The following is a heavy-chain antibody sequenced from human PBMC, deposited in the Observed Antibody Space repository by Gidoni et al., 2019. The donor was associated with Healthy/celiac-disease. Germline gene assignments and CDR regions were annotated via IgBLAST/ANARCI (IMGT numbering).Heavy chain of an antibody. CDR2: IDWDDDK. J-gene: IGHJ6*02. V-gene: IGHV2-70*15. CDR3: ARQTTYSYYGMDV. Sequence: QVTLRESGPPLVKPRQTRTLTCTLPGFSLSTSGMCVSWIRQPPGKALEWPARIDWDDDKYYSTSLKTRLTISKDTSKNQVVLTMTNMDPVDTATYYCARQTTYSYYGMDVWGQGTTVTVSS. CDR1: GFSLSTSGMC. D-gene: IGHD4-4*01.